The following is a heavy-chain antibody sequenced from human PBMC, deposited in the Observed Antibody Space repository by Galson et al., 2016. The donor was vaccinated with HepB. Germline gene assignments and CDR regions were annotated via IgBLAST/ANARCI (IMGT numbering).Heavy chain of an antibody. CDR1: GFSLNTSGVG. V-gene: IGHV2-5*02. J-gene: IGHJ1*01. Sequence: PALVKPTQTLTLTCTFSGFSLNTSGVGVGWIRQPPGKALEWLALIYWDDDKRYSPSLKSRLSITKDTSKNQVVLTMTNMDPVDTATYYCSHSVVVTATPWYFQHWGQGTLVTVSS. CDR2: IYWDDDK. CDR3: SHSVVVTATPWYFQH. D-gene: IGHD2-15*01.